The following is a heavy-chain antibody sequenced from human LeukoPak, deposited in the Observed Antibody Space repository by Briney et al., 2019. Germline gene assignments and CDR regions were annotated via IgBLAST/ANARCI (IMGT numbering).Heavy chain of an antibody. V-gene: IGHV3-74*01. CDR1: GFTFRSYW. CDR2: VIRDGSFT. J-gene: IGHJ4*02. Sequence: PGGSLRLSCAASGFTFRSYWMHWVRQAPGKGLEWVSRVIRDGSFTNYADSVKGRFTISRDNAKNTLYLQMSSLRAEDTDVYFCVRDGDDLHFDYWGQGSLVTVSS. CDR3: VRDGDDLHFDY. D-gene: IGHD7-27*01.